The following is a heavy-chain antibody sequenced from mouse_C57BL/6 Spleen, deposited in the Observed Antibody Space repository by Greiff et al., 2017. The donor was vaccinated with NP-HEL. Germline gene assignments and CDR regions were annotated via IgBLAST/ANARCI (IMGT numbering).Heavy chain of an antibody. Sequence: EVMLVESGGGLVKPGGSLKLSCAASGFTFSDYGMHWVRQAPEKGLEWVAYISSGSSTIYYADTVKGRFTISRDNAKNTLFLQMTSLRSEDTAMYYCASKTKDYAMDYWGQGTSVTVSS. CDR3: ASKTKDYAMDY. V-gene: IGHV5-17*01. D-gene: IGHD1-3*01. J-gene: IGHJ4*01. CDR2: ISSGSSTI. CDR1: GFTFSDYG.